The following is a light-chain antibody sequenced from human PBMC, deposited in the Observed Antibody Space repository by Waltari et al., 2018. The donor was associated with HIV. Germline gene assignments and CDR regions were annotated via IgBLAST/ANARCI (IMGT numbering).Light chain of an antibody. CDR3: AAWDDSLNGWV. Sequence: QSVLTQPHAASGPPGQRVPIPCSRRRSNLGPNTVPSYQPPPGTAPNLLLYSNNQRPSGVPDRFSGSKSGTSASLAISGLQSEDEADYYCAAWDDSLNGWVFGGGTKLTVL. CDR1: RSNLGPNT. V-gene: IGLV1-44*01. CDR2: SNN. J-gene: IGLJ3*02.